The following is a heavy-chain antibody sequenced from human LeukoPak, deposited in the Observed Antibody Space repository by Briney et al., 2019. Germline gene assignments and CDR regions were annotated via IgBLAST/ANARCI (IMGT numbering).Heavy chain of an antibody. CDR1: GFTFSSHE. CDR3: ARDRAYGDSGI. V-gene: IGHV3-48*03. J-gene: IGHJ3*02. Sequence: GGSLRLSCAASGFTFSSHEMNWLRQAPGKGLEWVSYITSGGRTTYYTDSVKGRFTISRDNAKNSLYLQMNSLRAEDTAVYYCARDRAYGDSGIWGQGTMVTVSS. CDR2: ITSGGRTT. D-gene: IGHD4-17*01.